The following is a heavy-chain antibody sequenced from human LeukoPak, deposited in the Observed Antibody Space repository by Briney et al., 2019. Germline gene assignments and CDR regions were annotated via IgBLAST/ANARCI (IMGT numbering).Heavy chain of an antibody. CDR3: AKGDSGYDLTY. J-gene: IGHJ4*02. Sequence: GGSLRLSCAASGFTFSDYTMNWVRQAPGKGLEWVSSISSGGTYKYYADSVKGRFTISRDNAQNSLYLQMNSLRAEDTALYYCAKGDSGYDLTYWGQGTLATVSS. CDR2: ISSGGTYK. V-gene: IGHV3-21*04. D-gene: IGHD5-12*01. CDR1: GFTFSDYT.